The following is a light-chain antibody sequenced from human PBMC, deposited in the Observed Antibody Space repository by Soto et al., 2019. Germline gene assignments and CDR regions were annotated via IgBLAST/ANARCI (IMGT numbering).Light chain of an antibody. CDR2: EVS. J-gene: IGLJ2*01. CDR3: CSYTSISTSAV. V-gene: IGLV2-14*01. CDR1: SSDIGDYTH. Sequence: QSVLTHPASVSGSPGQSITISCTGTSSDIGDYTHVSWYQQHPGKAPKLIIYEVSDRPSGVSNRFSGSKSGNTASLTISGLQTEDEADYYCCSYTSISTSAVFGGGTKVTVL.